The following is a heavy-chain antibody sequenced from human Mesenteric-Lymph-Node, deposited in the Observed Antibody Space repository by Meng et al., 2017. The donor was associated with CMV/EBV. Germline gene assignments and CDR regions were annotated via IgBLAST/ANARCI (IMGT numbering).Heavy chain of an antibody. CDR1: GFTFSSYG. J-gene: IGHJ4*02. CDR2: LRYDGSNK. D-gene: IGHD3-3*01. CDR3: AKGTQIFGVVMPAYD. Sequence: GESLKISWAASGFTFSSYGMHWVRQAPGKGLEWVAFLRYDGSNKYYADSVKGRFTISRDNSKNTLYLQMNSLRAEDTAVYYCAKGTQIFGVVMPAYDWGQGTLVTVSS. V-gene: IGHV3-30*02.